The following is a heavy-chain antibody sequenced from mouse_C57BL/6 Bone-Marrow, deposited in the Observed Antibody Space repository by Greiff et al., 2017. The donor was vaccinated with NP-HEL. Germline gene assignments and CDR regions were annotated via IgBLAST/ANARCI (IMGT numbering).Heavy chain of an antibody. J-gene: IGHJ2*01. Sequence: EVKLMESGPGLVKPSQSLSLTCSVTGYSITSGYYWNWIRQFPGNKLEWMGYISYDGSNNYNPSLKNRISITRDTSKNQFFLKLNSVTTEDTATYYCARDSNWDIDYWGQGTTLTVSS. CDR2: ISYDGSN. CDR1: GYSITSGYY. D-gene: IGHD4-1*01. V-gene: IGHV3-6*01. CDR3: ARDSNWDIDY.